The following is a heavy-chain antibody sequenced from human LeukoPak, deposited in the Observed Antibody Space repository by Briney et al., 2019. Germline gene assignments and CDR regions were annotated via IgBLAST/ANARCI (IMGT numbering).Heavy chain of an antibody. Sequence: PGGSLRLSCAASGFTFSIYAMSWVRQAPGKGLQWVSSITSSGDGTYYADSVKGRFTISRDNSENMLYLQMNSLRVEDTAVYFCAKDRPNYYGSNGHYYRRDGDYWGQGTLVTVSP. V-gene: IGHV3-23*01. D-gene: IGHD3-22*01. J-gene: IGHJ4*02. CDR1: GFTFSIYA. CDR3: AKDRPNYYGSNGHYYRRDGDY. CDR2: ITSSGDGT.